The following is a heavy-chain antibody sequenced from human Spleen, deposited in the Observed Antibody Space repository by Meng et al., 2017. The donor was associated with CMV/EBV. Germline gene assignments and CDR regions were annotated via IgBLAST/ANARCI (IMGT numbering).Heavy chain of an antibody. CDR3: ARADCSSTSCYWYFQH. D-gene: IGHD2-2*01. V-gene: IGHV1-2*02. CDR1: GYTFTGYY. CDR2: INPNSGDT. J-gene: IGHJ1*01. Sequence: ASVKVSCKASGYTFTGYYLHWVRQAPGQGLEWMGWINPNSGDTNYAQKFQGRVTMTRDTSISTAYMELSRLRSDDTAVYYCARADCSSTSCYWYFQHWGQGTLVTVSS.